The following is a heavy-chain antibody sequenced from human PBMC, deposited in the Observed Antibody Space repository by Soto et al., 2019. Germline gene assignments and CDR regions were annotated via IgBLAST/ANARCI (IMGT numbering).Heavy chain of an antibody. D-gene: IGHD3-3*01. J-gene: IGHJ6*02. V-gene: IGHV3-48*03. CDR2: ISTSESIV. CDR1: GFTFNTYA. Sequence: GGSLRLSCTGSGFTFNTYALHWVRQAPGKGLEWVSYISTSESIVSYADSVRGRFTISRDNAQNSLFLQMNSLRAEDTAVYYCARETLTLSGVDRGKVYYALDVWGQGTTVTVS. CDR3: ARETLTLSGVDRGKVYYALDV.